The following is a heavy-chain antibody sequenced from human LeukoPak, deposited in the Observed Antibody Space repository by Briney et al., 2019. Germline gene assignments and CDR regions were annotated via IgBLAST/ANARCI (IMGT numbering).Heavy chain of an antibody. CDR2: IIPIFGTA. J-gene: IGHJ4*02. CDR3: ARGPLRYYYGSGRHRVRTSLFDY. Sequence: SVKVSCKASGGTFSSYAISWVRQAPGQGLEWMGGIIPIFGTANYAQKFQGRVTITADKSTSTAYMELSSLRSEDTAVYYCARGPLRYYYGSGRHRVRTSLFDYWGQGTLVTVSS. V-gene: IGHV1-69*06. D-gene: IGHD3-10*01. CDR1: GGTFSSYA.